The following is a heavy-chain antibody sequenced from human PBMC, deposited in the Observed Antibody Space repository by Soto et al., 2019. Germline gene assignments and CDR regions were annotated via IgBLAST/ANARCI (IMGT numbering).Heavy chain of an antibody. D-gene: IGHD6-19*01. CDR1: GDSVSSKTAT. CDR2: IYYRSKWYF. V-gene: IGHV6-1*01. CDR3: ARDSSGFHWYFDL. Sequence: PSQTLSLTCDISGDSVSSKTATWSWIRQSPSRGLEWLGRIYYRSKWYFDYAESMKSKIAITPDTSKNKLSLQLNTVSTKDTAVFFCARDSSGFHWYFDLWGRGTLVTVSS. J-gene: IGHJ2*01.